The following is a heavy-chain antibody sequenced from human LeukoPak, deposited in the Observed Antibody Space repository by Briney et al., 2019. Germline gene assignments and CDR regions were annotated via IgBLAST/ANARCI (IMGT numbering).Heavy chain of an antibody. Sequence: GGSLRLSCAASGFTFSSYGMQWVRQAPGKGLEWVAFIRYDASDEYHADSVKGRFTISRDNSKNTLYLQINSLRADDTAVYYCVKDSSWMGEYYFDYWGQGTLVTVSS. J-gene: IGHJ4*02. CDR3: VKDSSWMGEYYFDY. D-gene: IGHD3-16*01. CDR2: IRYDASDE. CDR1: GFTFSSYG. V-gene: IGHV3-30*02.